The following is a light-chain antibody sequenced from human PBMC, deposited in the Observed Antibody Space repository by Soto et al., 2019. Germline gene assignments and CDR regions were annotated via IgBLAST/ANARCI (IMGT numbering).Light chain of an antibody. CDR1: QTISFF. CDR2: GAS. CDR3: QHYNSYSEA. V-gene: IGKV1-5*01. Sequence: DVRLTQSPSSLSASVGDRVTITCRANQTISFFLNWYQQRPGRAPQLLIYGASNLLSGVPSRFTGSGSGTEFTLTISSLQPDDFATYYCQHYNSYSEAFGQGTKVDIK. J-gene: IGKJ1*01.